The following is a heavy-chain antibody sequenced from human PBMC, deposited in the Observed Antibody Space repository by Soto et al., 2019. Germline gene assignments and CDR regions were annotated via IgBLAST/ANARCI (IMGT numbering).Heavy chain of an antibody. CDR2: FDPEDGET. J-gene: IGHJ4*02. D-gene: IGHD6-19*01. Sequence: ASVKVSCKVSGYTLTELSMHWVRQAPGKGLEWMGGFDPEDGETIYAQKFQGRVTMTEDTSTDTAYMELSSLRSEDTAVYYCATAPMYSSGPPEANFDYWGQGTLVTVSS. V-gene: IGHV1-24*01. CDR1: GYTLTELS. CDR3: ATAPMYSSGPPEANFDY.